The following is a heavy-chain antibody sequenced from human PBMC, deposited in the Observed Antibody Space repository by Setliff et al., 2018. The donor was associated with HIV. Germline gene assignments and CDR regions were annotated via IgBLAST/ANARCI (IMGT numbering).Heavy chain of an antibody. CDR3: ARGLTARRVGNFDY. D-gene: IGHD6-6*01. CDR2: IYYSGST. Sequence: SETLSLTCTVSGGSITPHYWSWIRQPPGKGLEWIGLIYYSGSTNYSPSLKSRVTISVDSSKNQFSLKLKSATAADTAVYYCARGLTARRVGNFDYWGRGTLVTVSS. CDR1: GGSITPHY. J-gene: IGHJ4*02. V-gene: IGHV4-59*11.